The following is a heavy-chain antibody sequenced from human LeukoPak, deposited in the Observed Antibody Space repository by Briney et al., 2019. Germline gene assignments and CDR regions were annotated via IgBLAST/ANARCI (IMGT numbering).Heavy chain of an antibody. V-gene: IGHV4-4*07. Sequence: SETLSLTCSVSGDSISSYYWSWIRQPAGKGLEWIGLISASGSTNYNPSLKSRVTMSVDTSKNQFSLKLSSVTAADTAVYYCAGVSSTSPYYYYMDVWGKGTTVTISS. CDR1: GDSISSYY. J-gene: IGHJ6*03. D-gene: IGHD2-2*01. CDR3: AGVSSTSPYYYYMDV. CDR2: ISASGST.